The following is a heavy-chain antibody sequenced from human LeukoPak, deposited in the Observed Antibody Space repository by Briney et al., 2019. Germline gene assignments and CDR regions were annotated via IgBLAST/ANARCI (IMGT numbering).Heavy chain of an antibody. V-gene: IGHV1-46*01. CDR3: VIKSWHMDV. J-gene: IGHJ6*03. CDR2: INPSGGST. Sequence: GASVKVSCKASGYTFTSYYMHWVRQAPGQGLEWMGIINPSGGSTSYAQKFQGRVTMTRDMSTSTVYMELSSLRSEDTAVDYCVIKSWHMDVWGKGTTVTVSS. CDR1: GYTFTSYY. D-gene: IGHD3-16*02.